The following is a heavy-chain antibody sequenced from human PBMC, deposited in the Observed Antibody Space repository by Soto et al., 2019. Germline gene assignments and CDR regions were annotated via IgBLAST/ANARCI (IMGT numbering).Heavy chain of an antibody. V-gene: IGHV3-72*01. J-gene: IGHJ3*02. D-gene: IGHD6-6*01. Sequence: GGSLRLSCAASGFTFSDHYMDWVRQAPGKGLEWVGRTRNKANSYTTEYAASVKGRFTISRDDSKNSLYLQMNSLKTEDTAVYYCASYSSSSFAFDIWGQGTMVTVSS. CDR3: ASYSSSSFAFDI. CDR1: GFTFSDHY. CDR2: TRNKANSYTT.